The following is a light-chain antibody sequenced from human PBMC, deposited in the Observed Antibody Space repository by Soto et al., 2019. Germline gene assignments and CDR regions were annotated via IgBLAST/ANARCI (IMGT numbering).Light chain of an antibody. CDR2: GAS. J-gene: IGKJ1*01. CDR1: QSVISTY. Sequence: EILQTQSPGTLSLSPGERATLSCRASQSVISTYLAWYQQKPGQAPRLLIYGASSRATGIPDRFSGSGSGTDFTLTISRLEPEDFAVYYCQQYRDSLGTFGHGTKVDIK. V-gene: IGKV3-20*01. CDR3: QQYRDSLGT.